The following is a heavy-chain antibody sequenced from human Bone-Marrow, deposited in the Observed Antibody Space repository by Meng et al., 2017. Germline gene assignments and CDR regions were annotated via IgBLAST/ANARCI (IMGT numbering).Heavy chain of an antibody. CDR2: ISSSSSYI. CDR1: GFTFSDDS. J-gene: IGHJ5*02. D-gene: IGHD6-13*01. CDR3: SRENGGIDRYNWFDP. V-gene: IGHV3-21*01. Sequence: ESLKISCSASGFTFSDDSMNWVRQAPGKGLEWVSSISSSSSYIYYADSVKGRFTISRDNDKNSLYLQMNSLRAEDTAVYYYSRENGGIDRYNWFDPWGQGTLVTVSS.